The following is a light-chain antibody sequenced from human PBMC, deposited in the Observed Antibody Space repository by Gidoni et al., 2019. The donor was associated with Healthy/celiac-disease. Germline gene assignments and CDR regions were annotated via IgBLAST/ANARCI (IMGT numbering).Light chain of an antibody. CDR1: SSNIGSNY. Sequence: QSVLTPPPSSSGTPGPRVTISCSGSSSNIGSNYVYWYQQHPGTAPKLLIYRNNQRPSGVPDRFSGSKSGTSASLAISGLRSEDEADYYCAAWDDSLSGWVFGGGTKLTVL. CDR3: AAWDDSLSGWV. J-gene: IGLJ3*02. V-gene: IGLV1-47*01. CDR2: RNN.